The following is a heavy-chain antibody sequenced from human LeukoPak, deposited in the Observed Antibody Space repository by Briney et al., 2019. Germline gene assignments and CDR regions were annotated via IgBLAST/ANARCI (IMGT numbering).Heavy chain of an antibody. CDR2: ISSSSSTI. J-gene: IGHJ6*03. CDR3: AKDLQLTRWNYYYYMDV. V-gene: IGHV3-48*04. D-gene: IGHD1-1*01. Sequence: PGGSLRLSCVASGFTFSSYSMNWVRQAPGKGLEWVSYISSSSSTIYYADSVKGRFTISRDNAKNSLYLQMNSLRAEDTAVYYCAKDLQLTRWNYYYYMDVWGKGTTVTVSS. CDR1: GFTFSSYS.